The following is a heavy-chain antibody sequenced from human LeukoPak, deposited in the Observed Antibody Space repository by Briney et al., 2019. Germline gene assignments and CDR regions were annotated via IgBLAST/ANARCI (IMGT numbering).Heavy chain of an antibody. CDR3: ASQREYSSSSGSDY. V-gene: IGHV3-23*01. D-gene: IGHD6-6*01. CDR2: MSESGSST. CDR1: GFTFSNYA. J-gene: IGHJ4*02. Sequence: GGSLRLSCAASGFTFSNYAMSWVRQAPGKGLEWVAAMSESGSSTWYADSVKGRFTISRDNSKNTLYLQMNSLRAEDTAVYYCASQREYSSSSGSDYWGQGTLVTVSS.